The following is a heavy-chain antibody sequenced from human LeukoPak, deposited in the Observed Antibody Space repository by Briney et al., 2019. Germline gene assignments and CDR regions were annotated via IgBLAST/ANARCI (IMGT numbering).Heavy chain of an antibody. CDR3: ARALQLEEDGPGY. J-gene: IGHJ4*02. Sequence: GASVKVSCKASGYTFTGYYMHWVRQAPGQGLEWMGWINPNSGGTNYAQKFQGRVTMTRDTSISTAYMELSRLRSDDTAVYYCARALQLEEDGPGYWGQGTLVTVSS. V-gene: IGHV1-2*02. CDR1: GYTFTGYY. CDR2: INPNSGGT. D-gene: IGHD1-1*01.